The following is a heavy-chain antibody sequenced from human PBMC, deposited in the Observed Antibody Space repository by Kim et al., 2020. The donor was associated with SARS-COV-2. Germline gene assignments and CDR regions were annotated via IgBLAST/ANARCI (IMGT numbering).Heavy chain of an antibody. CDR1: GFTFSSYA. D-gene: IGHD4-17*01. CDR3: AKGGGYGDNLYYYGMDV. CDR2: ISGSGGST. J-gene: IGHJ6*02. V-gene: IGHV3-23*01. Sequence: GGSLRLSCAASGFTFSSYAMSWVRQAPGKGLEWVSAISGSGGSTYYADSVKGRFTISRDNSKNTLYLQMNSLRAEDTAVYYCAKGGGYGDNLYYYGMDVWGQGTTVTVSS.